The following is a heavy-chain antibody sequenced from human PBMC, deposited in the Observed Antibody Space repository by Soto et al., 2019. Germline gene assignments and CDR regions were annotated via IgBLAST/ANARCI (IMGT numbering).Heavy chain of an antibody. CDR2: ISYDGSNE. Sequence: PGGSLRLSCAASGFTFSSYGMHWVRQAPGKGLEWVAVISYDGSNEYYADSVKGRFTISRDNSKNTLYLQMNSLRAEDTAVYYCAKDGIAAAGTYYGMDVWGQGTTVTVYS. V-gene: IGHV3-30*18. CDR3: AKDGIAAAGTYYGMDV. CDR1: GFTFSSYG. D-gene: IGHD6-13*01. J-gene: IGHJ6*02.